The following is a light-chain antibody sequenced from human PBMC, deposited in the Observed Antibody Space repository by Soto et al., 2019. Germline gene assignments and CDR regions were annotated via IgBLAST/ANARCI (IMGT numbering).Light chain of an antibody. CDR1: SSDVGGYNY. J-gene: IGLJ2*01. V-gene: IGLV2-14*01. CDR3: SSYTTSSTPVV. Sequence: QSVLTQPASVSGSPGQSITISCTGTSSDVGGYNYVSWYQQHPGKGPKLMIYEVSNRPSGVSNRFSGSKSGNTASLTISGLQAEDVADYYCSSYTTSSTPVVFGGGTKLTVL. CDR2: EVS.